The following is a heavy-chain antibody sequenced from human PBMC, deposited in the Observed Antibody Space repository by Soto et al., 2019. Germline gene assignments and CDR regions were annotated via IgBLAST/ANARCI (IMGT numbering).Heavy chain of an antibody. CDR3: ARGVGGFWSGYYTCYFDY. Sequence: PSETLSLTCAVYGGSFSGYHWGWIRQPPGKGLEWIGEINHSGSTNYNPSLKSRVTISVDTSKNQFSLKLSSVTAAHTAVYYCARGVGGFWSGYYTCYFDYWGQGTLVTVSS. CDR1: GGSFSGYH. D-gene: IGHD3-3*01. J-gene: IGHJ4*02. V-gene: IGHV4-34*01. CDR2: INHSGST.